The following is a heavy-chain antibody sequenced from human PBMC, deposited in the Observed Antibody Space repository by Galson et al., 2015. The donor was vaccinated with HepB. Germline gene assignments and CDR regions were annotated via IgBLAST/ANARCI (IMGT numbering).Heavy chain of an antibody. D-gene: IGHD1-26*01. Sequence: SLRLSCAASGFTFSSYGMHWVRQAPGKGLEWVAFIRYDGSNKYYADSVKGRFTISRDNSKNTLYLQMNSLRAEDTAVYYCAKDGERGGSYSVYWGQGTLVTVSS. CDR1: GFTFSSYG. J-gene: IGHJ4*02. CDR3: AKDGERGGSYSVY. CDR2: IRYDGSNK. V-gene: IGHV3-30*02.